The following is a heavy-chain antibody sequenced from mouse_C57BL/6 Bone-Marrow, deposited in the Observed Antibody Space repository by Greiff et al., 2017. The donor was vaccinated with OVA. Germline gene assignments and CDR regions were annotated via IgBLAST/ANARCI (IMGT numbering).Heavy chain of an antibody. J-gene: IGHJ3*01. CDR1: GYTFTNYW. CDR3: ARGDSSGYEFAY. D-gene: IGHD3-2*02. Sequence: LVRPGTSVKMSCKASGYTFTNYWIGWAKQRPGHGLEWIGDIYPGGGYTNYNEKFKGKATLTADKSSSTAYMQFSSLTSEDSAIYYCARGDSSGYEFAYWGQGTLVTVSA. CDR2: IYPGGGYT. V-gene: IGHV1-63*01.